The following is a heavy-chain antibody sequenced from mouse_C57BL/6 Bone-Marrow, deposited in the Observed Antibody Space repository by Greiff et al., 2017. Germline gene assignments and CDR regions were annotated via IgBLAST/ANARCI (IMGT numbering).Heavy chain of an antibody. CDR3: ARGGPTTYFDV. Sequence: VKLMESGAELARPGASVKLSCKASGYTFTSYGISWVKQRTGQGLEWIGEIYPRSGNTYYNEKFKGKATLTADKSSSTAYMELRSLTSEDSAVYFCARGGPTTYFDVRGTGTTVTVSS. V-gene: IGHV1-81*01. CDR2: IYPRSGNT. D-gene: IGHD5-5*01. J-gene: IGHJ1*03. CDR1: GYTFTSYG.